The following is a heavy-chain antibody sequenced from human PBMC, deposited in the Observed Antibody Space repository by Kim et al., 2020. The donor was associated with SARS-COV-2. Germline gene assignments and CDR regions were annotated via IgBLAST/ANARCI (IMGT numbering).Heavy chain of an antibody. CDR3: ARALRRYKYGRIDY. Sequence: YNPSRKSRATMSEDTSKNQFSLKLSSVTDADTALYYCARALRRYKYGRIDYWGQGTLVTVSS. J-gene: IGHJ4*02. V-gene: IGHV4-31*02. D-gene: IGHD4-17*01.